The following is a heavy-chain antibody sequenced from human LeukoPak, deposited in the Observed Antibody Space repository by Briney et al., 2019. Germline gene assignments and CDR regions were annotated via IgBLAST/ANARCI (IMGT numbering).Heavy chain of an antibody. CDR3: ARDPLVNNGELSLSYFDY. D-gene: IGHD3-16*02. CDR2: ISYDGSNK. Sequence: GGSLRLSCAASGFTFSSYAMHGVRQAPGKGREWGAVISYDGSNKYYADSVKGRFTISRDNSKNTLYLQMNSLRAEDTAVYYCARDPLVNNGELSLSYFDYWGQGTLVTVSS. CDR1: GFTFSSYA. V-gene: IGHV3-30*04. J-gene: IGHJ4*02.